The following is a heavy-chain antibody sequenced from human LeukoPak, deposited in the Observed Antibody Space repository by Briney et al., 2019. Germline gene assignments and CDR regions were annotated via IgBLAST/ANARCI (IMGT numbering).Heavy chain of an antibody. V-gene: IGHV1-2*02. CDR3: ATAEYSSGWYVP. D-gene: IGHD6-19*01. Sequence: ASVKVSCKASGYTFTGYYMHWVRQPPGQGLEWMGWINPNSGGTNYAQKFQGRVTMTRETSISTAYMELSRLRSDDTAVYYCATAEYSSGWYVPWGRGTLVTVSS. CDR2: INPNSGGT. CDR1: GYTFTGYY. J-gene: IGHJ5*02.